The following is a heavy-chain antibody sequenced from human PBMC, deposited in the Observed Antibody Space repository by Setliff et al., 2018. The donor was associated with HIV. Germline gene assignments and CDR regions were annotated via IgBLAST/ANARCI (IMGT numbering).Heavy chain of an antibody. J-gene: IGHJ3*01. V-gene: IGHV3-23*01. D-gene: IGHD3-3*01. Sequence: AGGSLRLSCAASRFTFSNYAMTWVRQAPGKGLEWVSVISGSGGSTYYADSVKGRFTISRDNSKNTLFLQMDSLRAEDTALYYCAKQRYYDGNDGFDVWGQGTMVTVSS. CDR2: ISGSGGST. CDR1: RFTFSNYA. CDR3: AKQRYYDGNDGFDV.